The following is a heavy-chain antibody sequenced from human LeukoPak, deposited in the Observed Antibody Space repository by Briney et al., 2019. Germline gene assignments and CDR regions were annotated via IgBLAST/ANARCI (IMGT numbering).Heavy chain of an antibody. CDR1: GFTVSSNY. J-gene: IGHJ4*02. CDR3: AKDQQQLWLNY. D-gene: IGHD5-18*01. V-gene: IGHV3-23*01. Sequence: GGSLRLSCAASGFTVSSNYMSWVRQAPGKGLEWVSAISGSGGSTYYADSVKGRFTISRDNSKNTLYLQMNSLRAEDTAVYYCAKDQQQLWLNYWGQGTLVTVSS. CDR2: ISGSGGST.